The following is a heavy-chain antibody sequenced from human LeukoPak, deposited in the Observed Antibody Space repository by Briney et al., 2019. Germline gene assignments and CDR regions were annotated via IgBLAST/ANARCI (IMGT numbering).Heavy chain of an antibody. CDR1: GGTFSSYA. J-gene: IGHJ6*02. D-gene: IGHD1-26*01. CDR3: ARFQFLVGGGTDYYYYGMDV. V-gene: IGHV1-69*04. Sequence: GASVTVSCTASGGTFSSYAISWVRQAPGQGLEWMGRIIPILGIANYAQKFQGRVTITADKSTSTAYMELSSLRSEDTAVYYCARFQFLVGGGTDYYYYGMDVWGQGTTVTVSS. CDR2: IIPILGIA.